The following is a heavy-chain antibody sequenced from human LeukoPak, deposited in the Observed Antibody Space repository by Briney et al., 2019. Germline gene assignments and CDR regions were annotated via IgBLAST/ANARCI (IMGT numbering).Heavy chain of an antibody. V-gene: IGHV3-33*01. CDR1: GFTFSSRG. Sequence: PGRSLRLSCVASGFTFSSRGMHWVRQAPGKGLEWVAVIWYDGSNKYYADFVKGRFTISRDNSKNTLYLEMSSLRAEDTAVYYCATSPVVVVPAALLNYYGMDVWGQGTTVTVSS. CDR2: IWYDGSNK. CDR3: ATSPVVVVPAALLNYYGMDV. J-gene: IGHJ6*02. D-gene: IGHD2-2*01.